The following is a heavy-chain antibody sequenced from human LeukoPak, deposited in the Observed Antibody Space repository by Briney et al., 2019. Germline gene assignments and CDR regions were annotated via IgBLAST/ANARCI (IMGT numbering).Heavy chain of an antibody. Sequence: PSETLSLTCTISGGSVSDYYGSRIRQSPGKGLEWIGYIYHTGSTSYSPSLKSRVTISADTSQNQFSLKLSSVTAADTAVYYCASPDIVVVPAAVEDAFDIWGQGTMVTVSS. CDR2: IYHTGST. CDR3: ASPDIVVVPAAVEDAFDI. V-gene: IGHV4-59*02. J-gene: IGHJ3*02. CDR1: GGSVSDYY. D-gene: IGHD2-2*01.